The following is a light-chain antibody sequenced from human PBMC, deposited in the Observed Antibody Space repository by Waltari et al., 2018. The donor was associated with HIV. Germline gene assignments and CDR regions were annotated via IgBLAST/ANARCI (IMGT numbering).Light chain of an antibody. CDR2: GAS. Sequence: EVVMTQSPASLSVSPGESATLSCRASQRVSSDLAWYQQKPGQAPRILIYGASTRAAAFPPRFSGSGSGTQFSLTITNLQSEDFALYYCQQYNTWPLTFGGGTKVEI. V-gene: IGKV3-15*01. J-gene: IGKJ4*02. CDR3: QQYNTWPLT. CDR1: QRVSSD.